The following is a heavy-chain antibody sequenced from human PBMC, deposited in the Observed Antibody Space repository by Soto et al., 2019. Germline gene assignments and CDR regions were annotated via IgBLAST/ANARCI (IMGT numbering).Heavy chain of an antibody. D-gene: IGHD2-2*01. CDR3: ARARSGEDIVVVPAAMQLYYYYYMDV. Sequence: SETLSLTCAVYGGSFSGYYWSWIRQPPGKGLEWIGEINHSGSTNYNPSLKSRVTISVDTSKNQFSLKLSSVTAADTAVYYCARARSGEDIVVVPAAMQLYYYYYMDVWGKGTTVTVSS. V-gene: IGHV4-34*01. J-gene: IGHJ6*03. CDR1: GGSFSGYY. CDR2: INHSGST.